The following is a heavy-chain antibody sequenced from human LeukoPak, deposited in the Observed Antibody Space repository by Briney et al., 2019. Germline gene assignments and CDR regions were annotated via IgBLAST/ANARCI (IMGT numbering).Heavy chain of an antibody. CDR1: GYTFTSYY. D-gene: IGHD6-13*01. Sequence: ASVKVSYKASGYTFTSYYMHWVRQAPGQGLEWRGIINPSGGSTSHAQKFQGRVTMTRDTSTSTVYMELSSLRSEDTAVYYCARENSSSWVPVDYWGQGTLVTVSS. J-gene: IGHJ4*02. CDR3: ARENSSSWVPVDY. CDR2: INPSGGST. V-gene: IGHV1-46*01.